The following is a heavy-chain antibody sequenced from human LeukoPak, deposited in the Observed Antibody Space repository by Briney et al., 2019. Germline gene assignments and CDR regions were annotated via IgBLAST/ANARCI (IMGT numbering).Heavy chain of an antibody. Sequence: GGSLRVYCTASGFTFGDYAMSWFRQAPGKGLEWVGFIRSKAYGGTTEYAASVKGRFTISRDDSKSIAYLQMNSLKTEDTAVYYCTRDGPSVNMVRGLIDEGADYWGQGTLVTVSS. D-gene: IGHD3-10*01. CDR3: TRDGPSVNMVRGLIDEGADY. V-gene: IGHV3-49*03. CDR1: GFTFGDYA. CDR2: IRSKAYGGTT. J-gene: IGHJ4*02.